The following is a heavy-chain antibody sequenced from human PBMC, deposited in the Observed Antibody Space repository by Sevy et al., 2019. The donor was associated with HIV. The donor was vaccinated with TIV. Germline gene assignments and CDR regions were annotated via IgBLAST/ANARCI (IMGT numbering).Heavy chain of an antibody. CDR2: IYYNGST. CDR1: GDSISGYC. Sequence: SETLSLTCTVSGDSISGYCWSWIRQPPGKELECIGYIYYNGSTSYNPSLKSRVTISVDTSKNQFSLKLRSVTAADTAVYYCSRCCTVGSCPARFDPWGQGTLVTVSS. J-gene: IGHJ5*02. D-gene: IGHD2-15*01. CDR3: SRCCTVGSCPARFDP. V-gene: IGHV4-59*01.